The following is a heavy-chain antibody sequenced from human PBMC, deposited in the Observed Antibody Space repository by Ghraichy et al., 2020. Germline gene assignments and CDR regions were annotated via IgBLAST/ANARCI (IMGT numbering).Heavy chain of an antibody. J-gene: IGHJ3*02. CDR1: GFTFSSYA. CDR3: AKTSGWDTAMVDAFDI. V-gene: IGHV3-23*01. Sequence: LSLTCAASGFTFSSYAMSWVRQAPGKGLEWVSAISGSGGSTYYADSVKGRFTISRDNSKNTLYLQMNSLRAEDTAVYYCAKTSGWDTAMVDAFDIWGQGTMVTVSS. CDR2: ISGSGGST. D-gene: IGHD5-18*01.